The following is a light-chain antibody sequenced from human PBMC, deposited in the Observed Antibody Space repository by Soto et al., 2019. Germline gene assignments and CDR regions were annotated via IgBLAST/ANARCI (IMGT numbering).Light chain of an antibody. Sequence: QSALTQSASVSGSPGQSITISCTGTSSDIGGYNYVSWYQQHPDKAPKLMIFEVSNRPSGVSNRCSGSKSGNTASLTISGLLPEDEADYYYSSYTTSSTVAFGGGTKLTVL. CDR3: SSYTTSSTVA. J-gene: IGLJ2*01. CDR2: EVS. V-gene: IGLV2-14*01. CDR1: SSDIGGYNY.